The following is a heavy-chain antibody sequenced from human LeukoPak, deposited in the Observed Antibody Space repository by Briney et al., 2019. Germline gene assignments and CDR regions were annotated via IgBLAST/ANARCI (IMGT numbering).Heavy chain of an antibody. Sequence: GGSLRLSCAAPGFTFSSYAMSWVRQAPGKGLEWVSAISGSGGSTYYADSVKGRFTISRDNSKNTLYLQMNSLRAEDTAVYYCAKNSQTRSTGTQYYYYGMDVWGKGTTVTVSS. D-gene: IGHD4-17*01. J-gene: IGHJ6*04. V-gene: IGHV3-23*01. CDR1: GFTFSSYA. CDR3: AKNSQTRSTGTQYYYYGMDV. CDR2: ISGSGGST.